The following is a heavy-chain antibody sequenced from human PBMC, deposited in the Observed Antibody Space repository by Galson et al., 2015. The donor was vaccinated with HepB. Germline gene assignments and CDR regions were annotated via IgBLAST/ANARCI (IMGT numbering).Heavy chain of an antibody. J-gene: IGHJ6*02. CDR1: GFTSSAYW. D-gene: IGHD5-12*01. CDR3: ARDGFSYYYYYGMDV. CDR2: IKHDGSET. Sequence: SLSLSCAASGFTSSAYWMSRVRPAPVKGLEWVANIKHDGSETSFFDSVQGRFTISRDNTKNSLSLQMNSLIAEDSAIYYCARDGFSYYYYYGMDVWGLGTTVTVSS. V-gene: IGHV3-7*03.